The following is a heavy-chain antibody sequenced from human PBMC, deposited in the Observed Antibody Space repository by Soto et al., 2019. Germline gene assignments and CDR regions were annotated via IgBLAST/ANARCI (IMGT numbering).Heavy chain of an antibody. CDR1: GFTFDDYA. CDR3: AKGLYSGYDSLADY. CDR2: ISWNSGSI. V-gene: IGHV3-9*01. D-gene: IGHD5-12*01. J-gene: IGHJ4*02. Sequence: GGSLRLSCAASGFTFDDYAMHWVRQAPGKGLEWVSGISWNSGSIGYADSVKGRFTISRDNAKNSLYLQMNSLRAEDTALYYCAKGLYSGYDSLADYWGQGTLVTVSS.